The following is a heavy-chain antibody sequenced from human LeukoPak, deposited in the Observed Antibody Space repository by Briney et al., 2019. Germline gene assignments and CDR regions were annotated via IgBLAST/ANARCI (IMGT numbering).Heavy chain of an antibody. CDR3: ARRGIATRTSLFDY. V-gene: IGHV4-59*08. Sequence: NPSETLSLTCTVSGGSISSYYWSWIRQPPGKGLEWIGYIYYSGSTNYNPSLKSRVTISVDTSKNQFSLKLSSVTAADTAVYYCARRGIATRTSLFDYWGQGTLVTVSS. D-gene: IGHD6-6*01. J-gene: IGHJ4*02. CDR2: IYYSGST. CDR1: GGSISSYY.